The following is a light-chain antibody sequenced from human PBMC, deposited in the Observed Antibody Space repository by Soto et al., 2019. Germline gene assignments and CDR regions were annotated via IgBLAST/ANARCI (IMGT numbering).Light chain of an antibody. J-gene: IGLJ2*01. CDR2: SSD. V-gene: IGLV1-44*01. Sequence: QSVLTQPPSASGAPGQRVTISCSGSSSNIGDNIVNWYQQVPGSAPKLVIYSSDHRPSGVPDRFSGSKSGTSASLTISGLQSEDEANYYCAAWDGSLGVVFGGGTKLTGL. CDR3: AAWDGSLGVV. CDR1: SSNIGDNI.